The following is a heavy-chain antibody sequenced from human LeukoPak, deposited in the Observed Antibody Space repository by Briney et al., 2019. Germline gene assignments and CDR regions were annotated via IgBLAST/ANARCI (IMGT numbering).Heavy chain of an antibody. D-gene: IGHD3-16*01. CDR1: GFTFSSYA. V-gene: IGHV3-23*01. CDR3: ARGYDYVWGSEGSEYFQH. Sequence: PGGSLGLSCAASGFTFSSYAMSWVRQAPGKGLEWVSAISGSGGSIYYADSVKGRFTISRDNAKNSLYLQMNSLRAEDTAVYYCARGYDYVWGSEGSEYFQHWGQGTLVTVSS. CDR2: ISGSGGSI. J-gene: IGHJ1*01.